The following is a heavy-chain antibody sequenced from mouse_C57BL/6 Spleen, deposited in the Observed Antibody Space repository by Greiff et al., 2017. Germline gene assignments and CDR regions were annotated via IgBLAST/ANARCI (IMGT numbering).Heavy chain of an antibody. CDR2: IYPGDGDT. CDR1: GYAFSSSW. CDR3: ARRLTTVVQDYFDY. D-gene: IGHD1-1*01. J-gene: IGHJ2*01. Sequence: VQLQQSGPELVKPGASVKISCKASGYAFSSSWMNWVKQRPGKGLEWIGRIYPGDGDTNYNGKFKGKDTLTADKSSSTAYMQLSSLTSEDSAVYFCARRLTTVVQDYFDYWGQGTTLTVSS. V-gene: IGHV1-82*01.